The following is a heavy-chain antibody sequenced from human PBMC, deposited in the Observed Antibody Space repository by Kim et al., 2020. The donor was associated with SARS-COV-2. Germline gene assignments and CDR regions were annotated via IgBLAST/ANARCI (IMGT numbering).Heavy chain of an antibody. CDR3: SRFGSGSYVVFQH. CDR1: GGSINSYY. CDR2: IYYSGST. V-gene: IGHV4-59*13. Sequence: SETLSLTCTVSGGSINSYYWTWIRQPPGKGLERIGYIYYSGSTNYNPSLKRRVTMSVDTAKNQFPLNLTSVTAADTAVYYCSRFGSGSYVVFQHWGQGTLVTVSS. J-gene: IGHJ1*01. D-gene: IGHD3-10*01.